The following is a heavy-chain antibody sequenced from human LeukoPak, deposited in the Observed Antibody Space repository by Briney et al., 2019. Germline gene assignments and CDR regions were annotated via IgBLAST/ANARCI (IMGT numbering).Heavy chain of an antibody. CDR2: ISSSGSNT. D-gene: IGHD5-18*01. CDR3: VKGGVYSSGALDY. Sequence: PGGSLRLSCSASGLTFSSFAMHWVRQAPGKGLEHVSAISSSGSNTYYADSVKGRFTISRDNSKNTLDLQMSSLRPEDAAIYHCVKGGVYSSGALDYWGQGTLVTVSS. V-gene: IGHV3-64D*09. CDR1: GLTFSSFA. J-gene: IGHJ4*02.